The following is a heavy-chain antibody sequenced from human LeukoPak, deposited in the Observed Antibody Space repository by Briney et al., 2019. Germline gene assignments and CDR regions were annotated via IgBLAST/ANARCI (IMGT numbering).Heavy chain of an antibody. CDR3: AREPRAWFGDYYYYYMDV. Sequence: SETLSLTCAVSGGSISSGGHSWNWIRQPPGKGLEWIGYIYYSGSTNYNPSLKSRVTISVDTSKNQFSLKLSSVTAADTAVYYCAREPRAWFGDYYYYYMDVWGKGTTVTVSS. CDR2: IYYSGST. V-gene: IGHV4-61*08. J-gene: IGHJ6*03. D-gene: IGHD3-10*01. CDR1: GGSISSGGHS.